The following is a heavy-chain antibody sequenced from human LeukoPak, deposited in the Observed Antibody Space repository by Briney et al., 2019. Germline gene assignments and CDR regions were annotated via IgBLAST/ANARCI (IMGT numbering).Heavy chain of an antibody. CDR1: GFTFNTYV. D-gene: IGHD3-10*01. J-gene: IGHJ4*02. Sequence: PGESLRLSCAASGFTFNTYVLSWVRQAPGKGLERVSGIDGNGADTYYADSVKGRFTISRDNSRNTLYLQMNSLRADDTAVYYCARKGESRVFDYWGQGTLVTVSS. CDR2: IDGNGADT. CDR3: ARKGESRVFDY. V-gene: IGHV3-23*01.